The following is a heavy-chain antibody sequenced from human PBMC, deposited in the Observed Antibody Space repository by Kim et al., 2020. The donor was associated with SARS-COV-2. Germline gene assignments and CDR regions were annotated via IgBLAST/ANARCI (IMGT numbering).Heavy chain of an antibody. CDR3: AKGWGGATK. Sequence: GGSLRLSCAASGFTFSSYGMHWVRQAPGKGLEWVAVISYDGSNKYYADSVKGRFTISRDNSKNTLYLQMNSLRAEDTAVYYCAKGWGGATKWGQGTMVTVSS. V-gene: IGHV3-30*18. CDR2: ISYDGSNK. J-gene: IGHJ3*01. CDR1: GFTFSSYG. D-gene: IGHD1-26*01.